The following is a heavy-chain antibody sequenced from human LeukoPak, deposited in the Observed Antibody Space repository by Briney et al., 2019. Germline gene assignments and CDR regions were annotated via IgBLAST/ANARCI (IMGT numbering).Heavy chain of an antibody. CDR1: GYTFTSYG. J-gene: IGHJ4*02. Sequence: ASVKVSCTDSGYTFTSYGISWVRQAPGQGLEWMGWISAYNGNTNYAQKLQGRVTMTTDTSTSTAYMELRSLRSDDTAVYYCARTRGGIVVVPATFDYWGQGTLVTVSS. D-gene: IGHD2-2*01. V-gene: IGHV1-18*01. CDR2: ISAYNGNT. CDR3: ARTRGGIVVVPATFDY.